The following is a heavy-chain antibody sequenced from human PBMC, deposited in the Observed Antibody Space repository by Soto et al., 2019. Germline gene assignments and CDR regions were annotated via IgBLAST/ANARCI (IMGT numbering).Heavy chain of an antibody. CDR3: AKDTYYQDSSGLYVFDY. D-gene: IGHD2-2*01. CDR1: GSIFSSYG. CDR2: TSYDGRNN. V-gene: IGHV3-30*18. J-gene: IGHJ4*02. Sequence: QVQLVESGGGVVQPGRSLRLSCAVSGSIFSSYGMHWVRQAPGKGLEWVAVTSYDGRNNNYADSVRGRFTFSSDNSKRSPYLQMNSQNPEDTAEYYGAKDTYYQDSSGLYVFDYWGQGTPVTVSS.